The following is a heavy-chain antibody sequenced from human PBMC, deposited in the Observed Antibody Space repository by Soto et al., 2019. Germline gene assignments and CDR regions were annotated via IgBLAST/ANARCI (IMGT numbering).Heavy chain of an antibody. D-gene: IGHD6-19*01. CDR3: AFNRSGVDSSGWNRGDARFGP. V-gene: IGHV5-10-1*01. J-gene: IGHJ5*02. Sequence: GESVKISCKGSGYSFTSYCISWVRQMPWKGLEWMGRIDPSDSYTNYSPSFQGHVTISADKSISTAYLQWSSLKASDTAMYYCAFNRSGVDSSGWNRGDARFGPWGQGTLDTVSS. CDR1: GYSFTSYC. CDR2: IDPSDSYT.